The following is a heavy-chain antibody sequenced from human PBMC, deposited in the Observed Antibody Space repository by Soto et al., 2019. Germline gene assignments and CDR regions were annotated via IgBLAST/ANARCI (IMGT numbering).Heavy chain of an antibody. J-gene: IGHJ4*02. V-gene: IGHV4-39*01. Sequence: PSETLSLTCTVSGGSISSSSYYWGWIRQPPGKGLEWIGSIYYSGSTYYNPSLKSRVTISVDTSKNQFSLKLSSVTAADTAVYYCARHRRDSSGHGGTYYFDYWGQGTLVTVSS. CDR3: ARHRRDSSGHGGTYYFDY. D-gene: IGHD6-19*01. CDR2: IYYSGST. CDR1: GGSISSSSYY.